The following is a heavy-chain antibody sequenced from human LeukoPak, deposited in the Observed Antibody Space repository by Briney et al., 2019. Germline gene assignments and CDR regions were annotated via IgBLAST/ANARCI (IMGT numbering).Heavy chain of an antibody. CDR1: GYTFTGYY. Sequence: VASVKVSCKASGYTFTGYYMHWVRQAPGQGLEWMGWINPNSGGTNYAQKFQGRVTMTRDTSISAAYMELSRLRSDDTAVYYCARVWELDTLDYWGQGTLVTVSS. J-gene: IGHJ4*02. CDR2: INPNSGGT. D-gene: IGHD1-26*01. V-gene: IGHV1-2*02. CDR3: ARVWELDTLDY.